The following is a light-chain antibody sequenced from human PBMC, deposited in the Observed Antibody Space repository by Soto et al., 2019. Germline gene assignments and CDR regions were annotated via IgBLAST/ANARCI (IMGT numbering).Light chain of an antibody. CDR1: QIINTY. CDR3: QQSFTTPPYT. CDR2: AAS. J-gene: IGKJ2*01. Sequence: DVQMTQSPSSLSASIGDRVTITCRSSQIINTYLNWYRQKPGESPKLLISAASTLRSGDPSRFSGSGSGTDFSLTINGLQPEDFATYYFQQSFTTPPYTFGQGTKLEL. V-gene: IGKV1-39*01.